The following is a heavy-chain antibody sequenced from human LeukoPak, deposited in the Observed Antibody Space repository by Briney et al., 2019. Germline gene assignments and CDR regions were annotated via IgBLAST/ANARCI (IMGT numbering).Heavy chain of an antibody. D-gene: IGHD1-1*01. CDR1: GFTFSSHS. CDR3: ARKTDHQTGGDY. Sequence: GGSPRLSCAASGFTFSSHSMGWVRQAPGEGLEWVSLIYSGGSTSYADSVKGRFTISRDNSKNTLYLQMNSLRAEDTAVYYCARKTDHQTGGDYWGQGTLVTVSS. V-gene: IGHV3-66*01. J-gene: IGHJ4*02. CDR2: IYSGGST.